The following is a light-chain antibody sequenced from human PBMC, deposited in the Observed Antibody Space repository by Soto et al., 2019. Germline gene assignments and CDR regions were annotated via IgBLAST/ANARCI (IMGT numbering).Light chain of an antibody. Sequence: DLQMTQSPSSLSASVGDRVTITCRASQSISSYLNWYQQKPGKAPKLMIYAASSLQSGVPSRFSGSGAGTDFTLTISSLQPEDFATYYCQQSYSTPWTFGQRTKVEIK. J-gene: IGKJ1*01. V-gene: IGKV1-39*01. CDR1: QSISSY. CDR3: QQSYSTPWT. CDR2: AAS.